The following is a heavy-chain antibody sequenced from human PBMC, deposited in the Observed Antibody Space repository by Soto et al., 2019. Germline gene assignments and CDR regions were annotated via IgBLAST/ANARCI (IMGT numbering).Heavy chain of an antibody. Sequence: ASETLSLTCAVSGYSISSGYYWGWIRQPPGKGLEWIGSIYHSGSTYYNPSLKSRVTISVDTSKNQFSLKLSSVTAADTAVYYCARDLRVDSSSKGHYYYYGMDVWGQGTTVTVSS. CDR2: IYHSGST. CDR1: GYSISSGYY. J-gene: IGHJ6*02. V-gene: IGHV4-38-2*02. D-gene: IGHD6-6*01. CDR3: ARDLRVDSSSKGHYYYYGMDV.